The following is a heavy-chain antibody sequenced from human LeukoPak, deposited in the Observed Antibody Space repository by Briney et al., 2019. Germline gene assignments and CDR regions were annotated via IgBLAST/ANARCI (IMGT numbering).Heavy chain of an antibody. CDR2: ISSSSSYI. V-gene: IGHV3-21*01. Sequence: PGGSLRLSCAASEFTFSSYTMNWVRQAPGKGLEWVSSISSSSSYIYYADSVKGRFTISRDNAKNSLYLQMNSLRAEDTAVYYCARDLRFYATVTGRRDFQHWGQGTLVTVSS. CDR1: EFTFSSYT. CDR3: ARDLRFYATVTGRRDFQH. J-gene: IGHJ1*01. D-gene: IGHD2/OR15-2a*01.